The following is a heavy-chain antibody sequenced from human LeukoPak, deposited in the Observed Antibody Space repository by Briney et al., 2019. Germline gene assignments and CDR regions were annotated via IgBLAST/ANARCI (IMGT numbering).Heavy chain of an antibody. V-gene: IGHV1-2*04. Sequence: ASVKVSCKTSGYTFTDYYIHWVRQAPGQGPEWMGWINPNGGGTNYAQKFQGWVTMTMDTSITTVYMELSRLKSDDTAVYYRAKDAENGSGWFDPWGQGTLVTVSS. CDR1: GYTFTDYY. J-gene: IGHJ5*02. CDR3: AKDAENGSGWFDP. D-gene: IGHD5-24*01. CDR2: INPNGGGT.